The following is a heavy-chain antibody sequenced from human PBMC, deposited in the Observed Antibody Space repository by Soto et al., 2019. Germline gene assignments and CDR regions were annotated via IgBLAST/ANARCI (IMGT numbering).Heavy chain of an antibody. CDR3: ASGTFSLP. CDR2: IRNKANSYTT. CDR1: GFTFSDHY. V-gene: IGHV3-72*01. D-gene: IGHD3-3*02. Sequence: EVQLVESGGGLVQPGGSLRLSCAASGFTFSDHYMDWVRQAPGKGLEWVGRIRNKANSYTTDYAASVQGRFTISRDDSKNALYLQMTSLKTEDTAMYYCASGTFSLPWGQGTLVTVSS. J-gene: IGHJ5*02.